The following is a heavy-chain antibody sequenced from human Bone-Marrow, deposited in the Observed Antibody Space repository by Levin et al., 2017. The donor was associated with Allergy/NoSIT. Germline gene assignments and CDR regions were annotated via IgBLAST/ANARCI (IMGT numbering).Heavy chain of an antibody. CDR3: ARGLGELPHY. CDR2: ISSSSSTI. CDR1: GFTFSTYS. J-gene: IGHJ4*02. Sequence: LSLTCAASGFTFSTYSMNWVRQAPGKGLEWVSYISSSSSTIYYADSVKGRFTISRDNAKNSLYLQMNSLRDEDTAVYYCARGLGELPHYWGQGTLVTVSS. D-gene: IGHD3-10*01. V-gene: IGHV3-48*02.